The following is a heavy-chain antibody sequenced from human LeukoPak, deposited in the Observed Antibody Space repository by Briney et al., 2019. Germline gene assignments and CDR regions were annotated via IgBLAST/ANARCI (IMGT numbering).Heavy chain of an antibody. D-gene: IGHD4-17*01. Sequence: GSLRLSCAASGFTFSSYSMNWVRHAPGKGLEWVSSISSSSSYIYYADSVKGRFTISRDNAKNSLYLQMNSLRAEDTAVYYCASLFRLRPIDYWGQGTLVTVSS. CDR3: ASLFRLRPIDY. V-gene: IGHV3-21*01. CDR1: GFTFSSYS. J-gene: IGHJ4*02. CDR2: ISSSSSYI.